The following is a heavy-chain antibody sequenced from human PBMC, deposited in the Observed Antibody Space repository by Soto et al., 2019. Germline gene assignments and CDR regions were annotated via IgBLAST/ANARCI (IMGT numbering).Heavy chain of an antibody. Sequence: SETLSLTCAVYGGSFSGYYWSWIRQPPGKGLEWIGEINHSGSTNYNPSLKSRVTISVDTSKNQFSLKLSSVTAADTAVYYCARWNSYGYFFHAFDIWGQGTMVTVSS. CDR2: INHSGST. D-gene: IGHD5-18*01. V-gene: IGHV4-34*01. J-gene: IGHJ3*02. CDR1: GGSFSGYY. CDR3: ARWNSYGYFFHAFDI.